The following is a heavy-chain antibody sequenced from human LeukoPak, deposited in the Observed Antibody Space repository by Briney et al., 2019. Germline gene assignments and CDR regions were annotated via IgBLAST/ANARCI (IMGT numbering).Heavy chain of an antibody. V-gene: IGHV3-30*02. J-gene: IGHJ3*02. CDR2: IRYDGSNK. CDR3: ARVRGAYDAFDI. Sequence: GGSLRLSCAASGFTFSSYGMHWVRQAPGKGLEWVAFIRYDGSNKYYADSVKGRFTISRDNSKNTLYLQMNSLRSEDTAVYYCARVRGAYDAFDIWGQGTMVTVSS. CDR1: GFTFSSYG. D-gene: IGHD3-10*01.